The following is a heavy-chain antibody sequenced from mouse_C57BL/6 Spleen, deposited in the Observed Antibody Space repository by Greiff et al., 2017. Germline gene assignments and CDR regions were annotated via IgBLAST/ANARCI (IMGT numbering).Heavy chain of an antibody. CDR3: ARRQESNYPFAY. CDR1: GFTFSSYT. V-gene: IGHV5-9*01. CDR2: ISGGGGNT. D-gene: IGHD2-5*01. J-gene: IGHJ3*01. Sequence: EVMLVESGGGLVKPGGSLTLSCAASGFTFSSYTMSWVRQTPEKRLEWVATISGGGGNTYYPASVKGRFTISRDNAKNTLYLQMSSLRSEDTALYYCARRQESNYPFAYWGQGTLVTVSA.